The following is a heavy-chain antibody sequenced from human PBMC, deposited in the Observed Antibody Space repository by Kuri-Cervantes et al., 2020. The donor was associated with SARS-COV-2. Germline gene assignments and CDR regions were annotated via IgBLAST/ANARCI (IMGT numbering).Heavy chain of an antibody. Sequence: KVSCKGSGYSFSSYWIAWVRQAPGKGLEWMGIIYPGDSDTRYSPSFQGQVTISADKSISTAYLQWSSLKASDTAMYYCARHGDDFWSGYFAYWGQGTLVTVSS. CDR2: IYPGDSDT. D-gene: IGHD3-3*01. V-gene: IGHV5-51*01. CDR1: GYSFSSYW. CDR3: ARHGDDFWSGYFAY. J-gene: IGHJ4*02.